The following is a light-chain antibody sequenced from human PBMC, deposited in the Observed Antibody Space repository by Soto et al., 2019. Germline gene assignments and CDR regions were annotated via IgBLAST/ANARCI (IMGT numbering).Light chain of an antibody. CDR1: QSISSY. CDR2: AAS. CDR3: QQSYSTIIT. J-gene: IGKJ5*01. Sequence: DIQRTQSSSSMSASVGDRVTITCRASQSISSYLNWYQQKPGKAPKLLIYAASSLQSGVPSRFSGSGSGTDGTLTISSLKNEDFATYYCQQSYSTIITFGQGTRLEIK. V-gene: IGKV1-39*01.